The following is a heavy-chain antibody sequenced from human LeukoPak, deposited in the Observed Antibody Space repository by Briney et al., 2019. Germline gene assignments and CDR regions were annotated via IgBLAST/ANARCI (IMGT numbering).Heavy chain of an antibody. V-gene: IGHV4-34*01. Sequence: SETLSLTCAVYGGSFSGYYWSWIRQPPGKGLEWIGEINHSGSTSYNPSLKSRVTISVDTSKNQFSLKLSSVTAADTAVYYCARDRGLWFGELSSFDIWGQGTMVTVSS. CDR3: ARDRGLWFGELSSFDI. D-gene: IGHD3-10*01. J-gene: IGHJ3*02. CDR1: GGSFSGYY. CDR2: INHSGST.